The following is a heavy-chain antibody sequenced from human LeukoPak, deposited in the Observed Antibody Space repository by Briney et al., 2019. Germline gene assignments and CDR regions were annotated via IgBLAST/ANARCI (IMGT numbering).Heavy chain of an antibody. CDR1: GYTFTGYY. CDR3: ARTVYVSRHYQPHWYFDL. J-gene: IGHJ2*01. D-gene: IGHD1-14*01. Sequence: ASVKVSCKASGYTFTGYYMHWVRQAPGQGLEWMGWINPNSGGTNYAQKFQGRVTMTRDTSISTAYMELSRLRSDDTAVYYCARTVYVSRHYQPHWYFDLWGRGTLVTVSS. V-gene: IGHV1-2*02. CDR2: INPNSGGT.